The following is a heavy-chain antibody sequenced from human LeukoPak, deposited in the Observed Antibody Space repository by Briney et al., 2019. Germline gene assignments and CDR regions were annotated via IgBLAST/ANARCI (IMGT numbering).Heavy chain of an antibody. J-gene: IGHJ4*02. CDR3: AREVVLRGVDY. V-gene: IGHV4-59*01. CDR2: IYYSGST. D-gene: IGHD6-6*01. CDR1: GGSISSYY. Sequence: SETLSLTCTVSGGSISSYYWSWIRQPPGKGLEWIGYIYYSGSTNYNPSLKSRVTISVDTSKNQFSLKLSSVTAADTAVYYCAREVVLRGVDYWGQGTLVTVSS.